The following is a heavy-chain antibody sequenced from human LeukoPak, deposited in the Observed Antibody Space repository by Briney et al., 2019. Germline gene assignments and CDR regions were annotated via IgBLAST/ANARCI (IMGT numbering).Heavy chain of an antibody. Sequence: GGSLRLSCVASGFTFSDYHMSWIRHAPGKGLESISFIGDSNTPIYYADSVKGRFTSSRDNAKNSLYLQMNSLRAEDTALYYCAKSESSTSFQAVDYWGQGTLVTVSS. CDR2: IGDSNTPI. D-gene: IGHD2-2*01. CDR3: AKSESSTSFQAVDY. J-gene: IGHJ4*02. CDR1: GFTFSDYH. V-gene: IGHV3-11*01.